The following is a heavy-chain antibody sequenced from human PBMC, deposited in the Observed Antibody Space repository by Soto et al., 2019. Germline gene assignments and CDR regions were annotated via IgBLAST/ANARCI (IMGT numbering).Heavy chain of an antibody. D-gene: IGHD6-13*01. CDR1: VYTFTSYA. Sequence: SVKVSCKASVYTFTSYAMHWVRQAPGQRLEWMGWINAGNGNTKYSQKFQGRVTITRDTSASTAYMELSSLRSEDTAVYYCASSAAPTYYYGIDVWGQGTTVTVSS. J-gene: IGHJ6*02. CDR2: INAGNGNT. CDR3: ASSAAPTYYYGIDV. V-gene: IGHV1-3*01.